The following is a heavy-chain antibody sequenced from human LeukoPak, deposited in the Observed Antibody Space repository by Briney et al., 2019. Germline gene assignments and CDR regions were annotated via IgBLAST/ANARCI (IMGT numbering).Heavy chain of an antibody. CDR3: ARLWIVATWFDA. CDR2: IFYSGKT. V-gene: IGHV4-39*02. Sequence: SDTLSLTCSVSNGSMTSDSYYWAWVRQPPGKGLEWIGSIFYSGKTYYSTSLKSRVTVSLDTSKNNFSLRLSSVTAADTAVYYCARLWIVATWFDAWGQGALVTVSS. D-gene: IGHD2-2*03. CDR1: NGSMTSDSYY. J-gene: IGHJ5*02.